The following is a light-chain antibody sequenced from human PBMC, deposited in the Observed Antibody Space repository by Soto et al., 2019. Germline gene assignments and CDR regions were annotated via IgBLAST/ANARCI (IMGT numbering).Light chain of an antibody. J-gene: IGKJ2*01. CDR2: AAS. V-gene: IGKV1-39*01. CDR3: QQTYSTPYT. CDR1: QSISSY. Sequence: DIQMTQYPSSLPASVGDRVTITCRASQSISSYLNWYQQKPGKAPKLLIYAASSLQSGVPSRFSGSGSGTDFTLTISSLQPEDFATYYCQQTYSTPYTLGQGTKVDIK.